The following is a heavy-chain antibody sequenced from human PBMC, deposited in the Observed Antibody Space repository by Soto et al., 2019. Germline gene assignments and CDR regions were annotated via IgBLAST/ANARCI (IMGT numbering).Heavy chain of an antibody. CDR1: GFTFSSYA. V-gene: IGHV3-23*01. CDR3: AKGPYYYDSGTYLFDY. J-gene: IGHJ4*02. D-gene: IGHD3-10*01. Sequence: EVQLLESGGDLVQPGGSLRLSCAASGFTFSSYAMTWVRQAPGKGLEWVSAISGSGGSTYYADSVKGRFSISRDNSKNTLYLQMTSLRAEDTAEYYCAKGPYYYDSGTYLFDYWGQGTLVTISS. CDR2: ISGSGGST.